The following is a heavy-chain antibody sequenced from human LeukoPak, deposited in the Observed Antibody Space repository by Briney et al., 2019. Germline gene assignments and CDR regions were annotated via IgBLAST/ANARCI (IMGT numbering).Heavy chain of an antibody. CDR3: ARDKYYYYYYMDV. Sequence: PGGSLRLSCAASGFTFSSYWMSWVRQAPGKGLEWVANIKQDGSEKYYVDSVKGRFTISRDNAKNSLYLQMNSLGAEDTAVYYCARDKYYYYYYMDVWGKGTTVTVSS. CDR1: GFTFSSYW. V-gene: IGHV3-7*01. CDR2: IKQDGSEK. J-gene: IGHJ6*03.